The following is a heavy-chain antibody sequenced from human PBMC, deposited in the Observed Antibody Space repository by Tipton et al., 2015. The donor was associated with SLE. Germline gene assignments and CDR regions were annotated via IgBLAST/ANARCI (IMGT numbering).Heavy chain of an antibody. CDR1: GFTFSNYG. V-gene: IGHV3-30*18. D-gene: IGHD3-3*01. J-gene: IGHJ2*01. CDR3: AKGAYDCWSGYYTGDWYVDL. CDR2: IWYDGSNK. Sequence: SLRLSCAASGFTFSNYGMHWVRQAPGKGLEWVAVIWYDGSNKYYADSVKGRFTISRDNSKNTLYLQMNSLRAEDTAVYYCAKGAYDCWSGYYTGDWYVDLWVRVTRVTVSA.